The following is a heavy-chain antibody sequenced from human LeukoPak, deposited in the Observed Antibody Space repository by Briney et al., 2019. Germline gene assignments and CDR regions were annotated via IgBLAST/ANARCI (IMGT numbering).Heavy chain of an antibody. Sequence: SETLSLTCTVSGGSISSYYWSWIRQPAGKGLDWVGRIYTSGSTNYNPSLKSRVTMSVDTSKNQFSLKLSSVTAADTAVYYCARVRWGIDPWGQGTLVTVSS. CDR2: IYTSGST. D-gene: IGHD2-8*02. J-gene: IGHJ5*02. CDR1: GGSISSYY. CDR3: ARVRWGIDP. V-gene: IGHV4-4*07.